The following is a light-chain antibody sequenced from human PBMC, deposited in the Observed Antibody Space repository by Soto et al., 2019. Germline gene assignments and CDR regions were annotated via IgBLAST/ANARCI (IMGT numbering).Light chain of an antibody. V-gene: IGLV1-51*01. Sequence: QSVLTQPPSVSAAPGQTVTISCSGSSSNVGNNYVSWYQQIPQTAPKLLIYDNDKRPPGIPDRFSGSTSGTSATLGITGVQTGDEADYFCVTWDSSLSVIVVFGGGTQLTVL. J-gene: IGLJ2*01. CDR3: VTWDSSLSVIVV. CDR2: DND. CDR1: SSNVGNNY.